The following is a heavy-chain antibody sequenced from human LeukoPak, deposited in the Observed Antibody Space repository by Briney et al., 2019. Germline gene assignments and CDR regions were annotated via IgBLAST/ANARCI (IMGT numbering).Heavy chain of an antibody. J-gene: IGHJ4*02. D-gene: IGHD6-6*01. V-gene: IGHV1-46*01. CDR3: ARGYSSSYRIDY. Sequence: GASVKVSCKASGYTFTSYYMHWVRQAPGQGLEWMGIINPSGGTTSDAQRFPGRVTMTRDMFTSTVYMELSSLRSEGTAVYYWARGYSSSYRIDYWGQGTLVTVSS. CDR2: INPSGGTT. CDR1: GYTFTSYY.